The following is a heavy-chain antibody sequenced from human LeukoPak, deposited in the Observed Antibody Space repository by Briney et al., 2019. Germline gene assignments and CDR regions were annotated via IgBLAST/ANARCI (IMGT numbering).Heavy chain of an antibody. D-gene: IGHD2-8*02. J-gene: IGHJ4*02. CDR1: GYIFTNFW. CDR2: ISNDGGNK. V-gene: IGHV3-74*01. Sequence: GGSLRLCCAASGYIFTNFWLHWIRQVPGEGLMWVARISNDGGNKVYADSVKGRFIVSRDNSKNTLYLQMNSLRDEDTAVYFCARGNSGPDYWGQGTLVTVSA. CDR3: ARGNSGPDY.